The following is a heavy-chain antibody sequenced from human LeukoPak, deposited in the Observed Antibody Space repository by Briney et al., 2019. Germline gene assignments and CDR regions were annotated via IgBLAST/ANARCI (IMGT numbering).Heavy chain of an antibody. CDR3: VRDGLSGSYGYYFDC. J-gene: IGHJ4*02. CDR1: GYSFTRNY. D-gene: IGHD1-26*01. CDR2: INPRDGST. V-gene: IGHV1-46*01. Sequence: ASVKVSCKASGYSFTRNYMHWMRQAPGQGLEWLGIINPRDGSTTYAQKFQGRVAMIRDTSTNTVNMELSSLRSEDTAVYYCVRDGLSGSYGYYFDCWGQGTLVTVSS.